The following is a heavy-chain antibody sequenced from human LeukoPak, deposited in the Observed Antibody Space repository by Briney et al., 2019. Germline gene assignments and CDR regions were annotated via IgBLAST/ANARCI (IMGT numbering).Heavy chain of an antibody. J-gene: IGHJ4*02. CDR1: GGSIKSGDYY. V-gene: IGHV4-30-4*01. CDR3: ARDLSFPPFWSGYAGIDN. D-gene: IGHD3-3*01. CDR2: IYYSGNT. Sequence: SETLSLTCTVSGGSIKSGDYYWSWIRQPPGKGLEWIGHIYYSGNTYYNPSLKSRVTISVDTSKNQFSLRLSSVTAADTAVYYCARDLSFPPFWSGYAGIDNWGQGTLVTVSS.